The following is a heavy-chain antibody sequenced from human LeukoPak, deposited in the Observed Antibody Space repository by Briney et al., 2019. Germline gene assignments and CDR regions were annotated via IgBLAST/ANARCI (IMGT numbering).Heavy chain of an antibody. V-gene: IGHV3-21*01. CDR2: ISSSSSYI. CDR1: GFTFSSYS. CDR3: ARDFSSSWYRLNWLDP. D-gene: IGHD6-13*01. Sequence: GGSLRLSCAASGFTFSSYSKNWVRQAPGKGLEWVSSISSSSSYIYYADSVKGRFTISRDNAKNSPYLQMNSLRAEDTAVYYCARDFSSSWYRLNWLDPWGQGTLVTVSS. J-gene: IGHJ5*02.